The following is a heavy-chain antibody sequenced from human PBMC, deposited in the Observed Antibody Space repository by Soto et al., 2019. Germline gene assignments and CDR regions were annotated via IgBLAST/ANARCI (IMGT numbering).Heavy chain of an antibody. CDR3: VRDAYNRDAFDI. J-gene: IGHJ3*02. V-gene: IGHV3-21*01. CDR2: LSASSSSI. D-gene: IGHD1-20*01. Sequence: DVQLVESGGGLVKPGGSLRLSCAASGFNFITFSMNWVRQAPGKGLEWDSSLSASSSSIYYAESVKGRFTVSRDNAKNSLYLQMNSLTAEDTALYYCVRDAYNRDAFDIWGQGTTVTVSS. CDR1: GFNFITFS.